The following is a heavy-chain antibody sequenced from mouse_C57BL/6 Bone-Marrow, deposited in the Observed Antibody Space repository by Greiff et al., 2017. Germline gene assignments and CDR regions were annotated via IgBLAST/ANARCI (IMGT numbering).Heavy chain of an antibody. CDR3: ASGGVYYGTPVAY. Sequence: VQLQESGAELARPGASVKLSCKASGYTFTSYGISWVKQRTGQGLEWIGEIYPRSGNTYYNEKFKGKATLTADKSSSTAYMELRSLTSEDSAVYFCASGGVYYGTPVAYWGQGTLVTVSA. CDR2: IYPRSGNT. D-gene: IGHD2-1*01. CDR1: GYTFTSYG. V-gene: IGHV1-81*01. J-gene: IGHJ3*01.